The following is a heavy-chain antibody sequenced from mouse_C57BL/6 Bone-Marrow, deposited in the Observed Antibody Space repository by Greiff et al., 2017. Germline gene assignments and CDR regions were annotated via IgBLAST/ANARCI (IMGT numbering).Heavy chain of an antibody. CDR1: GFTFSSYG. Sequence: DVHLVESGGDLVKPGGSLKLSCAASGFTFSSYGMSWVRQTPDKRLEWVVTISSGGSYTYYPDSVKGRFTISRDNAKNTQYLQMSSLKSEYTAMYYCARQHDLDYWGQGTTLTVSS. J-gene: IGHJ2*01. CDR3: ARQHDLDY. V-gene: IGHV5-6*01. CDR2: ISSGGSYT.